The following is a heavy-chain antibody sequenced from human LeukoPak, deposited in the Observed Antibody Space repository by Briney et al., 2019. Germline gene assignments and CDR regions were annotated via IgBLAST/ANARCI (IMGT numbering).Heavy chain of an antibody. CDR2: ISSSSSYI. CDR1: GFTFSSYS. V-gene: IGHV3-21*01. D-gene: IGHD5-12*01. Sequence: KPGGSLRLSCAASGFTFSSYSMNWVRQAPGKGLEWVSSISSSSSYIYYADSVKGRFTISRDNAKNSLYLQMNSLRAEDTAVYYCARGMWWLRPYYYYGMDVWGQGTTVTVSS. J-gene: IGHJ6*02. CDR3: ARGMWWLRPYYYYGMDV.